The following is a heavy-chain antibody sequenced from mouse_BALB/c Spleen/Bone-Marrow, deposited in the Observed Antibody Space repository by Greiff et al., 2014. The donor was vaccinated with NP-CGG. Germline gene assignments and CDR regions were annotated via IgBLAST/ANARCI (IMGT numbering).Heavy chain of an antibody. V-gene: IGHV1-7*01. CDR3: ARGTVVAYYYAMDY. CDR2: INPSTGYT. D-gene: IGHD1-1*01. Sequence: VQLQQSGAELAKPGASVKMSCKASGYTFTSYWMHWVKQRPGQGLEWIGYINPSTGYTEYNQKFKDKATLTADKSSSTAYMQLSSLTSEDSAVYYCARGTVVAYYYAMDYWGQGTSVTVSP. CDR1: GYTFTSYW. J-gene: IGHJ4*01.